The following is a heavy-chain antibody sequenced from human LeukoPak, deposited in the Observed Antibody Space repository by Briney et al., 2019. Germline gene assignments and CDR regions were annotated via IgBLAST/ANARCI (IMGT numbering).Heavy chain of an antibody. J-gene: IGHJ4*02. CDR2: ISAYNGNT. CDR3: ARELWLRESDY. D-gene: IGHD5-12*01. Sequence: ASVKVSCKASGYTFTSYYMHWVRQAPGQGLEWMGWISAYNGNTNYAQKLQGRVTMTTDTSTSTAYMELRSLRSGDTAVYYCARELWLRESDYWGQGTLVTVSS. CDR1: GYTFTSYY. V-gene: IGHV1-18*04.